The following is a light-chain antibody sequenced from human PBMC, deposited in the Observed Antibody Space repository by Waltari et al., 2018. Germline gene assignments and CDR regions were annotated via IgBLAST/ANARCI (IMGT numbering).Light chain of an antibody. J-gene: IGLJ3*02. V-gene: IGLV8-61*01. Sequence: QTVVTQEPSLSVSPGGTVTLTCGLTSGSVSTSNSPSWYQQTPGQVPRTLIYSTNSRSSGVSDRFFGSILGKKAALTITGAQADDEGDYYCVLYMGDGTCVFGGGTKLTVL. CDR3: VLYMGDGTCV. CDR1: SGSVSTSNS. CDR2: STN.